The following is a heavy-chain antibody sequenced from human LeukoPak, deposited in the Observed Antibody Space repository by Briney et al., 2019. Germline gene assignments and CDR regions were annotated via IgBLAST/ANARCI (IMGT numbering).Heavy chain of an antibody. D-gene: IGHD2-8*01. J-gene: IGHJ4*02. CDR2: MSTDGSST. CDR3: ARGAHVLMVYAPFDY. CDR1: GFTFSSDW. Sequence: GGSLRLSCGASGFTFSSDWMHWVRQAPGKGLVWVSSMSTDGSSTTYAESVRGRFTISRDNAKNTLYLQMNSLRAEDTAVYYCARGAHVLMVYAPFDYWGQGTLVTVSS. V-gene: IGHV3-74*03.